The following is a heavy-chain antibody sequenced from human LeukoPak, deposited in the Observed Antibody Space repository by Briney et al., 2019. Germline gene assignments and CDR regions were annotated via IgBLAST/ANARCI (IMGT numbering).Heavy chain of an antibody. J-gene: IGHJ4*02. D-gene: IGHD3-22*01. V-gene: IGHV3-30*04. Sequence: GRSLRLSCAASGFTFSSYAMHWVRQAPGKGLEWVAVISYDGSNKYYADSVKGRFTISRDNSKNTLYLQMNSLRAEDTAVYYCARDREGSQYYDSSGYLDYWGQGTLVTVSS. CDR1: GFTFSSYA. CDR3: ARDREGSQYYDSSGYLDY. CDR2: ISYDGSNK.